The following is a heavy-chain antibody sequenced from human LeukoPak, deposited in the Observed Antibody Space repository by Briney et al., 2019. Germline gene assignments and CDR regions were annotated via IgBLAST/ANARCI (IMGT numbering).Heavy chain of an antibody. V-gene: IGHV4-39*01. J-gene: IGHJ5*02. D-gene: IGHD5-24*01. Sequence: PSETLSLTCTVSGGSLSSSSYYWGWIRQPPGKGLEWVGSIYYSGSTYYNPSLKSRVTISVDTSKNQFSLKLSSVTAADTAVYYCARGMGFDPWGQGTLVTVSS. CDR3: ARGMGFDP. CDR1: GGSLSSSSYY. CDR2: IYYSGST.